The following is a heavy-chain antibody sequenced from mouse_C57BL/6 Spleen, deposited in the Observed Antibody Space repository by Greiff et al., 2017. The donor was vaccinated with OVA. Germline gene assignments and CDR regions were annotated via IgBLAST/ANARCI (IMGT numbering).Heavy chain of an antibody. Sequence: QVQLQQPGAELVMPGASVKLSCKASGYTFTSYWMHWVKQRPGQGLEWIGEIDPSDSYTNYNQQFKGKSTLTVDKSSSTAYMQLSSLTSEDSAVYYCARGSVVASRQYYFDYWGQGTTLTVSS. CDR1: GYTFTSYW. V-gene: IGHV1-69*01. D-gene: IGHD1-1*01. J-gene: IGHJ2*01. CDR3: ARGSVVASRQYYFDY. CDR2: IDPSDSYT.